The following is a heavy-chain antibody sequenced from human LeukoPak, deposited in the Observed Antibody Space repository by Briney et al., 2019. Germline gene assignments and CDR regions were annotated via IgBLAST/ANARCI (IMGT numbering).Heavy chain of an antibody. Sequence: PSETLSLTCTVSGGSISSSSYYWGWIRQPPGKGLEWIGSIYYSGSTYYNPSLKSRVTISVDTSKNQFSLKLSSVTAADTAVYYCARGVTGYRYYYYYMDVWGKGTTVTISS. CDR3: ARGVTGYRYYYYYMDV. J-gene: IGHJ6*03. CDR2: IYYSGST. D-gene: IGHD3-16*02. CDR1: GGSISSSSYY. V-gene: IGHV4-39*07.